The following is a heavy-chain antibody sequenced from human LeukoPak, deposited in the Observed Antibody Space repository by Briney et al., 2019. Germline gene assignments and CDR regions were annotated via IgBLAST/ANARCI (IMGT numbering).Heavy chain of an antibody. CDR3: AGMVRGGLTFDY. J-gene: IGHJ4*02. Sequence: PSETLSLTCAVSGGSISSSNWWSWVRQPPGKGLEWIGEIYHSGSTNYNPSLKSRVTISVDTSKNQFSLKLSSVTAADTAVYYCAGMVRGGLTFDYWGQGTLVTVSS. CDR2: IYHSGST. V-gene: IGHV4-4*02. CDR1: GGSISSSNW. D-gene: IGHD3-10*01.